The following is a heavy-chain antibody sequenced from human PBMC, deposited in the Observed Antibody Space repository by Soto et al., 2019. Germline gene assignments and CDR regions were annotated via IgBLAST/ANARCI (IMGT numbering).Heavy chain of an antibody. Sequence: GLSLRLSCAASGFTCDDYTMHWIRQATGKGLEWVSLISWDGGSTYYADSVKGRFTISRDNSKNSLYLQMNSLRTEDTALYYCAKDIRTRVWSYGMDVWGQGTTVTVYS. D-gene: IGHD3-10*01. CDR1: GFTCDDYT. CDR2: ISWDGGST. J-gene: IGHJ6*02. V-gene: IGHV3-43*01. CDR3: AKDIRTRVWSYGMDV.